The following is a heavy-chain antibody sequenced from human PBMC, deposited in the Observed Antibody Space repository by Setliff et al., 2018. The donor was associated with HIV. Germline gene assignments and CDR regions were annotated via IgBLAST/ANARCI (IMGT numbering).Heavy chain of an antibody. V-gene: IGHV5-51*01. CDR2: TYPGDSDT. CDR3: ARRLYSSEAFDP. Sequence: GESLTISCRGSGYRFTDYWIGWVRQMPGKGLEWMGVTYPGDSDTRYNPSFQGQVAISADKSTSTAYLQWSSLKASDTAMYYCARRLYSSEAFDPWGQGTLVTVSS. CDR1: GYRFTDYW. D-gene: IGHD6-25*01. J-gene: IGHJ5*02.